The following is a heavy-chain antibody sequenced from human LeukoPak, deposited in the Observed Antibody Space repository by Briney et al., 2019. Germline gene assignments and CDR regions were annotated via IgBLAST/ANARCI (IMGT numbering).Heavy chain of an antibody. CDR1: GYTFTGYY. Sequence: ASVKVSCKASGYTFTGYYMHWVRQAPGQGLEWMGWINPNSGGTNYAQKFQGRVTMTRDTSISTAYMELSRLRSDDTAVYYCAREERIAGGNDAFDIWGQGTMVTVSS. J-gene: IGHJ3*02. CDR3: AREERIAGGNDAFDI. V-gene: IGHV1-2*02. CDR2: INPNSGGT. D-gene: IGHD6-6*01.